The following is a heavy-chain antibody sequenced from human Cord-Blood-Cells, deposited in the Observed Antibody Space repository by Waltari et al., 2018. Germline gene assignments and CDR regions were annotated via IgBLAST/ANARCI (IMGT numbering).Heavy chain of an antibody. CDR2: IYYSGST. CDR3: ARYYGDYYFDY. V-gene: IGHV4-59*01. CDR1: GGSISSYY. Sequence: QVQLQESGPGLVKPSETLSLTCTVSGGSISSYYWSWIRQPPGKGLEWIGYIYYSGSTNYHPSLKRRVTISVDTSKNQFSLKLSSVTAADTAVYYCARYYGDYYFDYWGQGTLVTVSS. J-gene: IGHJ4*02. D-gene: IGHD4-17*01.